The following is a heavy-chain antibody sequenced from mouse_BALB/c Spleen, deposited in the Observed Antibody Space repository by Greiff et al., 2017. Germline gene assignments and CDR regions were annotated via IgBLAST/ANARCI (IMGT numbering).Heavy chain of an antibody. CDR3: NAYYYGSSHFDD. Sequence: VQLQQSGAELVRSGASVKLSCTASGFNIKDYYMHWVKQRPEQGLEWIGWIDPENGDTEYAPKFQGKATMTADTSSNTAYLQLSSLTSEDTAVYYCNAYYYGSSHFDDWGQGTTLTVSS. J-gene: IGHJ2*01. CDR2: IDPENGDT. CDR1: GFNIKDYY. D-gene: IGHD1-1*01. V-gene: IGHV14-4*02.